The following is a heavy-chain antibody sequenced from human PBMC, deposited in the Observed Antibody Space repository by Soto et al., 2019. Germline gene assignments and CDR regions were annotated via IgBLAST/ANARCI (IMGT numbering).Heavy chain of an antibody. J-gene: IGHJ4*02. CDR2: ISYDGSNK. D-gene: IGHD3-22*01. CDR3: AKVSGYYYDSSGYYPDFDY. V-gene: IGHV3-30*18. Sequence: QVQLVESGGGVVQPGRSLRLSCAASGFTFSSYGMHWVRQAPGKGLEWVAVISYDGSNKYYADSVKGRFTISRDNSKNTLYLQMNSLRAEDTAVYYCAKVSGYYYDSSGYYPDFDYWGQGTLVTVSS. CDR1: GFTFSSYG.